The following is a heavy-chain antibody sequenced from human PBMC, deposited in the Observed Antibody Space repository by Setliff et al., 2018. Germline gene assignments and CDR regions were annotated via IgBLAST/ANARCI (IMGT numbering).Heavy chain of an antibody. V-gene: IGHV3-23*01. CDR2: IDQGSRG. CDR3: AKDRVNDGFWDFDS. D-gene: IGHD1-26*01. CDR1: GFTFRDYS. J-gene: IGHJ4*02. Sequence: GGSLRLSCATSGFTFRDYSLTWVRQAPGKGLEWVSGIDQGSRGYYPDSMKGRFSISRDNSRNTISLQINDVRVEDTATYYCAKDRVNDGFWDFDSWGQGIVVTVSS.